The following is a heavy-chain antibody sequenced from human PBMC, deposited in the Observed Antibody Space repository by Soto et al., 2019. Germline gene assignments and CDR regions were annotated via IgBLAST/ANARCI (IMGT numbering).Heavy chain of an antibody. Sequence: SQTLSLTFVISGDSVSSNSSGWNWIRRCPSRGLEWLGRTYYKSKWNNDYALSVKSRITINPDTSKNQFSLHLYSVTPEDTAVYYCTGLTWFRGMDVWGEAPPVPV. CDR1: GDSVSSNSSG. J-gene: IGHJ6*02. V-gene: IGHV6-1*01. D-gene: IGHD3-10*01. CDR3: TGLTWFRGMDV. CDR2: TYYKSKWNN.